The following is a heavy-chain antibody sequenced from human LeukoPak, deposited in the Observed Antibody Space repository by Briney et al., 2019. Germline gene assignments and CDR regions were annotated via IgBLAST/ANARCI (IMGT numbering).Heavy chain of an antibody. J-gene: IGHJ4*02. D-gene: IGHD2-2*01. V-gene: IGHV4-59*01. CDR1: GGSISSYY. Sequence: SETLSLTCTVSGGSISSYYSSWIRQPPGKGLEWIGYIYYSGSTNYNPSLKSRVTISVDTSKNQFSLKLSSVTAADTAVYYCAREMTGYCSSTSCSYFDYWGQGTLVTVSS. CDR3: AREMTGYCSSTSCSYFDY. CDR2: IYYSGST.